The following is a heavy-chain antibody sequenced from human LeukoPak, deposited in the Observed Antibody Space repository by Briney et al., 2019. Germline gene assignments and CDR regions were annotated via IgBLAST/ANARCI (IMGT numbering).Heavy chain of an antibody. Sequence: ASVKVSCKASGYTFTSYGISWVRQAPGQGLEWVGWISAYNGNTNYAQKLQGRVTMTTDTSTSTAYMELRSLRSDDTAVYYCARWGSGSYYKYYYYYGMDVWGQGTTVTVSS. J-gene: IGHJ6*02. D-gene: IGHD3-10*01. CDR3: ARWGSGSYYKYYYYYGMDV. V-gene: IGHV1-18*01. CDR1: GYTFTSYG. CDR2: ISAYNGNT.